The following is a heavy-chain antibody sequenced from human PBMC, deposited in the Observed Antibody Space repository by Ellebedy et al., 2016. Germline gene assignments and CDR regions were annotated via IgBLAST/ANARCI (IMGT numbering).Heavy chain of an antibody. J-gene: IGHJ5*02. D-gene: IGHD2-2*02. Sequence: ASVKVSXKASGYTFTGYYMHWVRRAPGQGLEWMGWIDPNSGGTNCAQRFQGRVTMTRDTSIGTAYMELSRLRSDDTAVYYCARDGWYCTSTSCSTTGWFDPWGQGTLVTVSS. CDR1: GYTFTGYY. CDR3: ARDGWYCTSTSCSTTGWFDP. CDR2: IDPNSGGT. V-gene: IGHV1-2*02.